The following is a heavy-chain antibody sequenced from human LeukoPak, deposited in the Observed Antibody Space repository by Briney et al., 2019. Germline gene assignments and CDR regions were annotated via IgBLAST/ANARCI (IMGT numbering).Heavy chain of an antibody. Sequence: SVKVSCKASGGTFSSYAISWVRQAPGQGLEWMGGIIPIFGTANYAQKFQGRVTITADKSTSTAYMELSSLGSEDTAVYYCARDLSSSWYVYWFDPWGQGTLVTVSS. J-gene: IGHJ5*02. CDR1: GGTFSSYA. D-gene: IGHD6-13*01. CDR3: ARDLSSSWYVYWFDP. CDR2: IIPIFGTA. V-gene: IGHV1-69*06.